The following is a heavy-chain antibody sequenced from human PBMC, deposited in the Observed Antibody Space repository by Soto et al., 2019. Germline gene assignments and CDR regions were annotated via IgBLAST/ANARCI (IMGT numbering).Heavy chain of an antibody. CDR3: ARGLTTYYYDSSGYYSYWSFDY. D-gene: IGHD3-22*01. CDR1: GGSISSYY. Sequence: SETLSLTCTVSGGSISSYYWSWIRQPPGKGLEWIGYIYYSGSTNYNPSLKSRVTISVDTSKNQFSLKLSSVTAAGTAVYYCARGLTTYYYDSSGYYSYWSFDYWGQGTLVTVSS. V-gene: IGHV4-59*01. J-gene: IGHJ4*02. CDR2: IYYSGST.